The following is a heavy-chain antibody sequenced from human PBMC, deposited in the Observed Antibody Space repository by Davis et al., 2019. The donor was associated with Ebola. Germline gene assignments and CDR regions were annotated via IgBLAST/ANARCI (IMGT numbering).Heavy chain of an antibody. V-gene: IGHV3-7*01. CDR3: ARDTDYYDSSGYSHYFDY. D-gene: IGHD3-22*01. CDR2: IRPDGSDK. Sequence: GESLKISCTASGFTFTGHWMTWVRQAPGKGLEWVANIRPDGSDKNYVDSVKGRFTISRDNAKNTLFLQMNSLRAEDTAVYYCARDTDYYDSSGYSHYFDYWGQGTLVTVSS. CDR1: GFTFTGHW. J-gene: IGHJ4*02.